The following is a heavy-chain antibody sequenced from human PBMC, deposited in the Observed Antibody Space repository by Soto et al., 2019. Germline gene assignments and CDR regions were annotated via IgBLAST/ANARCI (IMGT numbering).Heavy chain of an antibody. Sequence: SETLSLTCAVSGGSISSGGYSWSWIRQPPGKGLEWIGYIYHSGSTYYNPSLKSRVTISVDRSKNQFSLKLSSVTAADTAVYYCASGQQLVRNYWGQGTQVTVSS. D-gene: IGHD6-13*01. J-gene: IGHJ4*02. CDR3: ASGQQLVRNY. CDR1: GGSISSGGYS. V-gene: IGHV4-30-2*01. CDR2: IYHSGST.